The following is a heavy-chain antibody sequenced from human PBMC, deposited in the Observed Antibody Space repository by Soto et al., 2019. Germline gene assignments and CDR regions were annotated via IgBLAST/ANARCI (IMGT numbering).Heavy chain of an antibody. CDR2: IYHSVST. J-gene: IGHJ4*02. CDR1: GGSISSGGYS. CDR3: ARGPPMFY. D-gene: IGHD3-10*02. V-gene: IGHV4-30-2*01. Sequence: QLQLQESGSGLVKPSQTLSLTCAVSGGSISSGGYSWSWIRQPPGKGLEWIAYIYHSVSTYYNPSLXXXFXXSVDRSKNQFSLRLSSVTAADTAVYYCARGPPMFYWGQGIRVTDSS.